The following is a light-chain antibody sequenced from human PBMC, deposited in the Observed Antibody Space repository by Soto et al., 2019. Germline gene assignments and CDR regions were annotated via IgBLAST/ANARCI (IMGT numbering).Light chain of an antibody. CDR3: QQSYRTPKYT. J-gene: IGKJ2*01. Sequence: DIQMTQSPSSLSASVGDRVTITCRASQNIRSYLNWYQQKPGKAPKLLIHAASSLHTGVPPRFSGSGSGTDFTLIISSLQPEAFATYYCQQSYRTPKYTFGQGTKLEIK. CDR1: QNIRSY. V-gene: IGKV1-39*01. CDR2: AAS.